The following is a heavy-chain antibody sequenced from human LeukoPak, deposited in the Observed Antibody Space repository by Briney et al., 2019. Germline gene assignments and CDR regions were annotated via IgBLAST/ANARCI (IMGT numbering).Heavy chain of an antibody. V-gene: IGHV1-69*13. J-gene: IGHJ6*02. CDR3: ARDSHCSSTSCSYYYYGMDV. D-gene: IGHD2-2*01. CDR2: IIPIFGTA. Sequence: ASVKVSCKASGGTFSSYAISWVRQAPGQGLEWMGGIIPIFGTANYAQKFQGRVTITADESTSTAYMELSSLRSEDTAVYYCARDSHCSSTSCSYYYYGMDVWGRGTTVTVSS. CDR1: GGTFSSYA.